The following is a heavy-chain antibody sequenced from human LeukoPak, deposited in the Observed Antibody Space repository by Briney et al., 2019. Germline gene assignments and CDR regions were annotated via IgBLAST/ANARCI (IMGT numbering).Heavy chain of an antibody. Sequence: PGGSLRLSCAASGFTFSSYGMHWVRQAPGKGLEWVAFIRYDGSNKYYADSVKGRFTISRDKSKNTLYLQMNSLRAEDTAVYYCAKDLYCSGGSCYSSYMDVWGKGTTVTVSS. CDR2: IRYDGSNK. CDR3: AKDLYCSGGSCYSSYMDV. D-gene: IGHD2-15*01. V-gene: IGHV3-30*02. CDR1: GFTFSSYG. J-gene: IGHJ6*03.